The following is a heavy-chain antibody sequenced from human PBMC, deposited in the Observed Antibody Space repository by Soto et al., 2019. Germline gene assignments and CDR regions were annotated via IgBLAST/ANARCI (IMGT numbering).Heavy chain of an antibody. CDR2: MNSDGSTT. CDR1: GFTFGNSW. CDR3: ATAEVDY. J-gene: IGHJ4*02. V-gene: IGHV3-74*01. Sequence: VGSLRLSCAASGFTFGNSWMHWVRQAPGEGPEWVSRMNSDGSTTNYADSVKGRFTVSRDNAKNTLYLQMNSLRAEDTAVYYCATAEVDYWGPGTLVTVSS.